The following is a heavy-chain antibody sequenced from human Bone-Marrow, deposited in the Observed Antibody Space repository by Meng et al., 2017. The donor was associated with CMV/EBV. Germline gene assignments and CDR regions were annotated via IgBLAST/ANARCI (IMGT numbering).Heavy chain of an antibody. CDR3: AREPPLARHFDY. J-gene: IGHJ4*02. CDR1: GGTFSSYA. CDR2: IIPILRET. V-gene: IGHV1-69*04. Sequence: SVKVSCKASGGTFSSYAISWVRQAPGQGLEWMGMIIPILRETNYAQEFQGRISITVDRSTATAYMVLSSLRSEDTAVYYCAREPPLARHFDYWGQGTPVTVSS. D-gene: IGHD3-16*01.